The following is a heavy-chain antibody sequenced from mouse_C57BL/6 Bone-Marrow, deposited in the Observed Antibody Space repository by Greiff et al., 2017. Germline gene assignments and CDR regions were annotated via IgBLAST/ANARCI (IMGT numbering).Heavy chain of an antibody. V-gene: IGHV3-6*01. CDR2: ISYDGSN. CDR3: ASGRLRFDY. CDR1: GYSITSGYY. J-gene: IGHJ2*01. D-gene: IGHD2-2*01. Sequence: VQLQQSGPGLVKPSQSLSLTCSVTGYSITSGYYWNWIRQFPGNKLEWMGYISYDGSNNYNPSLKNRISITRDTSKNQFFLKLNSVTTEDTATYYCASGRLRFDYWGQGTTLTVSS.